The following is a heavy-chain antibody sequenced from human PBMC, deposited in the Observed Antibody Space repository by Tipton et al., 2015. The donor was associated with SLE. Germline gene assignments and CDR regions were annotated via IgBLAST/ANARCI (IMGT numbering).Heavy chain of an antibody. V-gene: IGHV5-51*01. J-gene: IGHJ4*02. D-gene: IGHD6-13*01. CDR3: ARDRSDGAAAVPLYYFDY. Sequence: QLVQSGAEVKKPGESLKISCKGSGYSFTSYWIGWVRQMPGKGLEWMGIIYPGDSDTRYSPSFQGQVTISADKSISTAYLQWSSLKASDTAMYYCARDRSDGAAAVPLYYFDYWGQGTLVTVSS. CDR1: GYSFTSYW. CDR2: IYPGDSDT.